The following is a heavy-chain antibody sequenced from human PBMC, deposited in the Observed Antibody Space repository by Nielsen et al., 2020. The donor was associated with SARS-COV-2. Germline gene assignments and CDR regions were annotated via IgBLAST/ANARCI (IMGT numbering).Heavy chain of an antibody. Sequence: SETLSLTCTVSGSSISSYYWSWIRQPPGKGLEWIGYIYYSGSTNYNPSLKSRVTISVDTSKNQFSLKLSSVTAADTAVYYCARAYYDILTGFYGMDVWGQGTTVTVSS. V-gene: IGHV4-59*01. CDR1: GSSISSYY. CDR2: IYYSGST. J-gene: IGHJ6*02. D-gene: IGHD3-9*01. CDR3: ARAYYDILTGFYGMDV.